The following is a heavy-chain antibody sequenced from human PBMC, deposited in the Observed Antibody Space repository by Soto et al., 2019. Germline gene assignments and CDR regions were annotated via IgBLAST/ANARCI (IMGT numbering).Heavy chain of an antibody. CDR1: GFSFTTDGMG. D-gene: IGHD6-13*01. CDR3: VHLYWAASGTRYYFDY. Sequence: QITLKESGPTLVKPTQTLTLTCTFSGFSFTTDGMGVGWIRQPPGKALEWLALIYWDDDKRYSPSLKSRLTITKDASRNQVVLTLTNMDPADTAEYSGVHLYWAASGTRYYFDYWGQGTLVTVSS. CDR2: IYWDDDK. J-gene: IGHJ4*02. V-gene: IGHV2-5*02.